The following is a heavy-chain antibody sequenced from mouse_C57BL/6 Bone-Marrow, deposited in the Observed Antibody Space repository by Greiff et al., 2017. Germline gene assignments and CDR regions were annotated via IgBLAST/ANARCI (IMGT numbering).Heavy chain of an antibody. CDR2: ISDGGSYT. Sequence: EVQVVESGGGLVKPGGSLKLSCAASGFTFSSYAMSWVRQTPEKRLEWVATISDGGSYTYSPDNVKGRFTISRDNAKNNLYLQMSHLKSEDTAMYYCARAYYSNPYAMDYWGQGTSVTVSS. CDR3: ARAYYSNPYAMDY. CDR1: GFTFSSYA. D-gene: IGHD2-5*01. J-gene: IGHJ4*01. V-gene: IGHV5-4*01.